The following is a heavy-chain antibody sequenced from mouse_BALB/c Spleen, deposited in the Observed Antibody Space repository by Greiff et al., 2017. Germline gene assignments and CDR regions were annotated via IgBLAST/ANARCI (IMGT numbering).Heavy chain of an antibody. J-gene: IGHJ3*01. CDR2: INPSNGRT. CDR3: ARRGGYGSVFAY. CDR1: GYTFTSYW. Sequence: QVQLQQPGAELVKPGASVKLSCKASGYTFTSYWMHWVKQRPGQGLEWIGEINPSNGRTNYNEKFKSKATLTVDKSSSTAYMQLSSLTSEDSAVYYCARRGGYGSVFAYWGQGTLVTVSA. D-gene: IGHD2-2*01. V-gene: IGHV1S81*02.